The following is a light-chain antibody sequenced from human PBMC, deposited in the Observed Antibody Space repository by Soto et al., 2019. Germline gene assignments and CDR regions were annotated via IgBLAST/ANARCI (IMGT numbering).Light chain of an antibody. J-gene: IGLJ3*02. Sequence: QSVRTQPPSASGTPGQRVTISCYGSSSNIGTNPVQWYLQLPGTAPKLLIYSDNERPSGVPDRFSGSNAGTSASLAISGLQSEDEADYHCATWDDGLYGPVFGGGTKLTVL. CDR1: SSNIGTNP. CDR3: ATWDDGLYGPV. CDR2: SDN. V-gene: IGLV1-44*01.